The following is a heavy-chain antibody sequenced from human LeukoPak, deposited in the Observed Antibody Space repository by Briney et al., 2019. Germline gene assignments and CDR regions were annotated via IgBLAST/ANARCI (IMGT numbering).Heavy chain of an antibody. CDR1: GGSISSYY. V-gene: IGHV4-59*01. D-gene: IGHD6-19*01. J-gene: IGHJ4*02. CDR2: IYYSGST. CDR3: ARATSPKYSSANSNFDY. Sequence: PSETLSLTCTVSGGSISSYYWSWIRQPPGKGLEWIGYIYYSGSTNYNPSLKSRVTISVDTSKNQFSLKLSSVTAADTAVYYCARATSPKYSSANSNFDYWGQGTLVTVSS.